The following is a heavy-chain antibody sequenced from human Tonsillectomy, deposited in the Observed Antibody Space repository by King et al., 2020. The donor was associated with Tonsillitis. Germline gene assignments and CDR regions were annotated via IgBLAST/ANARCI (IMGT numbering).Heavy chain of an antibody. CDR2: IYNGGST. Sequence: VQLVESGGGLVQPGGSLRLSCAASGFTVSNNYMSWVRQAPGKGLEWVSVIYNGGSTYYADSVKGRFTISGHNSKNTLYLQMNSLRAEDTAVYYCASGAAYYYYGMDVWGQGTTVTVSS. CDR1: GFTVSNNY. J-gene: IGHJ6*02. D-gene: IGHD1-26*01. V-gene: IGHV3-53*04. CDR3: ASGAAYYYYGMDV.